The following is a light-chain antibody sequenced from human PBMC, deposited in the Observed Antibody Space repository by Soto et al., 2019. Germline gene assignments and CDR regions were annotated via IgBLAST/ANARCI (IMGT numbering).Light chain of an antibody. CDR1: SSDVGNYNY. J-gene: IGLJ1*01. Sequence: QSVLTQPASVSGSPGQSITISCTGTSSDVGNYNYVSWYQQHPGKAPKLIIYDVSNRPSGVSNRFSGSKSGNTASLTIPGLQAEDEADYYCSSYTTSNTLYVFGTGTKVTVL. V-gene: IGLV2-14*01. CDR3: SSYTTSNTLYV. CDR2: DVS.